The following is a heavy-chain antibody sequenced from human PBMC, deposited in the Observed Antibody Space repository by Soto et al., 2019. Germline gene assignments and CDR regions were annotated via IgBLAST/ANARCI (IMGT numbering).Heavy chain of an antibody. CDR3: ARDHSISSSGAWWLDP. CDR1: WYTFTSNW. CDR2: INPSCGST. Sequence: WXSAEVSFKASWYTFTSNWIHWVRRAPGQGLEWMGIINPSCGSTYYAQKFQGRVMLTRDTSTSTVYMEVTSLTSEDTAVYYCARDHSISSSGAWWLDPWGQGTLVTVSS. V-gene: IGHV1-46*01. J-gene: IGHJ5*02. D-gene: IGHD6-13*01.